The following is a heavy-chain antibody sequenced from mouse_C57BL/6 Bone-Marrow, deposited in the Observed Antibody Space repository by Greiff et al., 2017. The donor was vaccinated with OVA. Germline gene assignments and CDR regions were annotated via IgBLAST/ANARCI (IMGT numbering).Heavy chain of an antibody. CDR3: ARKGDYGSSDYAMDY. J-gene: IGHJ4*01. D-gene: IGHD1-1*01. CDR1: GFNIKDYY. V-gene: IGHV14-2*01. Sequence: VQLQQSGAELVKPGASVKLSCTASGFNIKDYYMHWVKQRTEQGLEWIGRIDPEDGETKYAPKFQGKATITADPSSNTAYLQLSSLTSEDTAVYYCARKGDYGSSDYAMDYWGQGTSVTVSS. CDR2: IDPEDGET.